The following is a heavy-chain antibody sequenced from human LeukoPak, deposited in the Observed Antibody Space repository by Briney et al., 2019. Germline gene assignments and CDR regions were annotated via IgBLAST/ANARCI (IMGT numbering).Heavy chain of an antibody. Sequence: GGSLRLSCAASGFTFSDYYMSWIRQAPGKGLEWVSYISSSSSTVYYADSVKGRFTISRDNAKNSLYLQMNSLRAEDTAVYYCARVFRRKDVAVAGTGGIDYWGQGTLVTVSS. CDR1: GFTFSDYY. CDR2: ISSSSSTV. V-gene: IGHV3-11*04. D-gene: IGHD6-19*01. CDR3: ARVFRRKDVAVAGTGGIDY. J-gene: IGHJ4*02.